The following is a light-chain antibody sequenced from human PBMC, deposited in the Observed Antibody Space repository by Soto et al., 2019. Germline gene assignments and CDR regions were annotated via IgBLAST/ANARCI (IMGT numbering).Light chain of an antibody. Sequence: EIVLTQFPDTLSLSPWERATLSCMASQHVYNYLAWYQHKPGQAPRLLFYDASDRATGIPARFSGSGSGAEYTLTISGLEPEDSAVYYCQQRARWPGTFGQGTKVDI. CDR2: DAS. V-gene: IGKV3-11*01. CDR1: QHVYNY. CDR3: QQRARWPGT. J-gene: IGKJ1*01.